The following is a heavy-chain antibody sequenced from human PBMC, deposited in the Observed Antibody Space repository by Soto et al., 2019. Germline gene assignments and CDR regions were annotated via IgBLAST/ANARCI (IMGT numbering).Heavy chain of an antibody. CDR3: ARNHYYDSSGYYYGDFDY. Sequence: GGSLRLSCAASGFTFSSYAMHWVRQAPGKGLEWVAVISYDGSNKYYADSVKGRFTISRDNSKNTLYLQMNSLRAEDTAVYYCARNHYYDSSGYYYGDFDYWGQGTLVTVSS. D-gene: IGHD3-22*01. CDR2: ISYDGSNK. V-gene: IGHV3-30-3*01. CDR1: GFTFSSYA. J-gene: IGHJ4*02.